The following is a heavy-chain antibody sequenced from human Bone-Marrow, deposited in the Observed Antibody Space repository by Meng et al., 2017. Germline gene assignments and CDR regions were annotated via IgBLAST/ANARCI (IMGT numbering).Heavy chain of an antibody. D-gene: IGHD3-10*01. J-gene: IGHJ4*02. Sequence: GESLKISCAASGFTLSSYAKAPGKGLEWASPISGNDGSTYHADSVQGRFTTSRDNSKTALYLQMNSLRAEDTAVYYCARDPSGELLQSQGYWGQGTLVTVSS. CDR1: GFTLSSYA. CDR3: ARDPSGELLQSQGY. CDR2: ISGNDGST. V-gene: IGHV3-23*01.